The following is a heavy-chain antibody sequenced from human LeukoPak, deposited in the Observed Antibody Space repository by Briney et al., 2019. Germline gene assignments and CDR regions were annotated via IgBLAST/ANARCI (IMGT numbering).Heavy chain of an antibody. CDR2: VHLDGRS. CDR3: AREGGFYRPLDY. D-gene: IGHD3-3*01. CDR1: GGSVINTNW. J-gene: IGHJ4*02. V-gene: IGHV4-4*02. Sequence: SEPLSLTCGVSGGSVINTNWWTWVRQPPGQGLEWIGEVHLDGRSNYYPSLESRLTMSVDVSETQVSLKLTSVTAADTAVYYCAREGGFYRPLDYSGQGTLVTVSS.